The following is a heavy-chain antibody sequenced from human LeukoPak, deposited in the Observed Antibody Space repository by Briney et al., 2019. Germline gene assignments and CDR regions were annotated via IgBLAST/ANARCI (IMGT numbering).Heavy chain of an antibody. V-gene: IGHV3-30*04. CDR1: GFTFSNYA. J-gene: IGHJ4*02. Sequence: PGGSLRLSCAASGFTFSNYAMNWVHQAPGKGLEWVAVISYDGRNKYYADSVKGRFTISRDNSKNTLYLQMNSLRPEDTAVYYCARTSQTFDYWGQGTLVTVSS. CDR2: ISYDGRNK. CDR3: ARTSQTFDY.